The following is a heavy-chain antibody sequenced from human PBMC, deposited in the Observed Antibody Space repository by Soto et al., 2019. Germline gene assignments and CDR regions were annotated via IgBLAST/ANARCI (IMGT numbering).Heavy chain of an antibody. CDR3: ATSSSGWHDAFDI. CDR2: FSAENGET. V-gene: IGHV1-18*01. CDR1: GYTVTSYG. D-gene: IGHD6-19*01. J-gene: IGHJ3*02. Sequence: ASVKVSCKSSGYTVTSYGISWVRQAPGQGLEWMGGFSAENGETNYAQKFQGRVTMTKDTSTDTAYMELSSLRSEDTAVYYCATSSSGWHDAFDIWCQGTMVTVSS.